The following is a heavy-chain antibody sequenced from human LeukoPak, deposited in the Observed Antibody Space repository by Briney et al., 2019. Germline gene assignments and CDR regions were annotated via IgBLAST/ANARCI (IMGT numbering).Heavy chain of an antibody. V-gene: IGHV7-4-1*02. Sequence: ASVKVSCKSSGYTFISYAMNRVRQAPGQGLEWMRWINTNTGNPTYAQGFTGRFVFSLDTSVSTAYLQISSLKAADTAVYYCARTTVLNNYGSGGYFDFWGQGTLVTVSS. J-gene: IGHJ4*02. CDR1: GYTFISYA. CDR2: INTNTGNP. CDR3: ARTTVLNNYGSGGYFDF. D-gene: IGHD3-10*01.